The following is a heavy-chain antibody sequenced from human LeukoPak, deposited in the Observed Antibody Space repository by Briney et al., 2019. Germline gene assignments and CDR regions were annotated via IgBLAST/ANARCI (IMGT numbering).Heavy chain of an antibody. V-gene: IGHV1-2*02. Sequence: ASVKVSCKASGYTFTGHYMHWVRQAPGQGLEWMGWINPNSGGTNYAQKFQGRVTMTRDTSISTAYMELSRLRSDDTAVYYCARDPVVVPAAYRGSYYYYGMDVWGQGTTVTVSS. CDR1: GYTFTGHY. CDR3: ARDPVVVPAAYRGSYYYYGMDV. CDR2: INPNSGGT. J-gene: IGHJ6*02. D-gene: IGHD2-2*01.